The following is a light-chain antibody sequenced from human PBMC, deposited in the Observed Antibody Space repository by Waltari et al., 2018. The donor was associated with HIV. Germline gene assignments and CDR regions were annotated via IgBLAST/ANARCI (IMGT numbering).Light chain of an antibody. CDR2: GAS. CDR3: QQYGSSPPFT. V-gene: IGKV3-20*01. CDR1: QSVSSSY. J-gene: IGKJ3*01. Sequence: EIVLTQSPGTLSLSPGERATLSCRASQSVSSSYLAWYQQKPGHAPRLLIYGASSRATGIPDRFSGSGSGTDFTLTISRLEPEDFAVYYCQQYGSSPPFTFGPGTKGDIK.